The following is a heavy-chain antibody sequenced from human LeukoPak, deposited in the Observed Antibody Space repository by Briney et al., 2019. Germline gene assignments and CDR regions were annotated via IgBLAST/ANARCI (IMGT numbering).Heavy chain of an antibody. CDR1: GFTFSDSY. Sequence: GGSLRLSCAASGFTFSDSYMSWIRQVPGKGLEWISYISSSGGTIYYADSVKGRFTISRDNAKNSLYLQMNSLRAEDTAVYYCARLAARPYWGQGTLVTVSS. CDR2: ISSSGGTI. V-gene: IGHV3-11*01. D-gene: IGHD6-6*01. J-gene: IGHJ4*02. CDR3: ARLAARPY.